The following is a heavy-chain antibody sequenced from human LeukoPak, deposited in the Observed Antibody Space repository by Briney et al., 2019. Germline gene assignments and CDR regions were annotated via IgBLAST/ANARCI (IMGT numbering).Heavy chain of an antibody. Sequence: PSGTLSLTCAVSGGSISSSNWWSWVRQPPGKGLEWIGETYHSGSTNYNPSLKSRVTISVDKSKNQFSLKLSSVTAADTAVYYCAREYCSSTSCYLIDYWGQGTLVTVSS. V-gene: IGHV4-4*02. J-gene: IGHJ4*02. CDR3: AREYCSSTSCYLIDY. D-gene: IGHD2-2*01. CDR1: GGSISSSNW. CDR2: TYHSGST.